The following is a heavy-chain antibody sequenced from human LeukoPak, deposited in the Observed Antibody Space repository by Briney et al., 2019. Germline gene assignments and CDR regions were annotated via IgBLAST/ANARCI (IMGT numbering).Heavy chain of an antibody. CDR2: IYYSGST. D-gene: IGHD3-3*02. V-gene: IGHV4-31*03. CDR3: AREKSTFLDHWFDP. J-gene: IGHJ5*02. Sequence: SETLSLTCTVSGGSISSGGYYWSWIRQHPGKGLEWIGYIYYSGSTYYNPSLKSRATISVDTSKNQFSLKLRSVTAADTAVYYCAREKSTFLDHWFDPWGQGTLVTVSS. CDR1: GGSISSGGYY.